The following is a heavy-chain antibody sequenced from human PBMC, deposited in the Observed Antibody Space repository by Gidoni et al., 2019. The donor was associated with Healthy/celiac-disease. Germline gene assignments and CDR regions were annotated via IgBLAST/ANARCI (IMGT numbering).Heavy chain of an antibody. D-gene: IGHD1-20*01. Sequence: QVQLQQWGAGLLKPSETLSLTCAVYGGSFSGYYWSWIRQPPGKRLEWIGEINHSGSTNYNPSLKSRVTISVDTSKNQFSLKLSSVTAADTAVYYCARGRYNWNANAGWFDPWGQGTLVTVSS. CDR1: GGSFSGYY. J-gene: IGHJ5*02. CDR2: INHSGST. V-gene: IGHV4-34*01. CDR3: ARGRYNWNANAGWFDP.